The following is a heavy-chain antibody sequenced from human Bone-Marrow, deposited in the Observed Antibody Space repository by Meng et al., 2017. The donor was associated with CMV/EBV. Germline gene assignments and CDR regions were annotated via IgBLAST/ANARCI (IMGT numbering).Heavy chain of an antibody. CDR1: GYTFAGYF. Sequence: SVKVSCKASGYTFAGYFIHWVRQAPGQGLEWMGGIIPIFGTANYAQKFQGRVTITTDESTSTAYMELSSLRSEDTAVYYCARGRGSSGYYDPWGQGTLVTVSS. J-gene: IGHJ5*02. D-gene: IGHD3-22*01. V-gene: IGHV1-69*05. CDR2: IIPIFGTA. CDR3: ARGRGSSGYYDP.